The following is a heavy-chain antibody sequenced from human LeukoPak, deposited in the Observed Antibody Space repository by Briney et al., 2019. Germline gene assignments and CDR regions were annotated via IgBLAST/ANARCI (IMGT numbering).Heavy chain of an antibody. CDR1: GFTFTTSW. CDR2: IKEDGSVK. Sequence: QPGGSLRLSCVTSGFTFTTSWMNWVRQAPGKGLEWVANIKEDGSVKNYADSVKGRFTISRDNAKNSLYLEISCLRAEDTAVYYCARQWGWFTSGWWLDTLDVRGQGSMVIVSS. CDR3: ARQWGWFTSGWWLDTLDV. V-gene: IGHV3-7*01. J-gene: IGHJ3*01. D-gene: IGHD6-19*01.